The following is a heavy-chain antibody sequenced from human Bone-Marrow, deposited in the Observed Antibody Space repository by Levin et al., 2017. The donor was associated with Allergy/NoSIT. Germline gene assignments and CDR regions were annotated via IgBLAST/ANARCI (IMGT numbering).Heavy chain of an antibody. J-gene: IGHJ4*02. D-gene: IGHD6-19*01. CDR3: VRDQYSSGLVFDF. V-gene: IGHV3-7*01. Sequence: GGSLRLSCAASGFNFNDYWMNWVRQAPGKGLEWVASINQDGSEKYLVDSVKGRFTISRDNTRKSLYLQMNSLRAEDTAVYYCVRDQYSSGLVFDFWGQGALVTVSS. CDR1: GFNFNDYW. CDR2: INQDGSEK.